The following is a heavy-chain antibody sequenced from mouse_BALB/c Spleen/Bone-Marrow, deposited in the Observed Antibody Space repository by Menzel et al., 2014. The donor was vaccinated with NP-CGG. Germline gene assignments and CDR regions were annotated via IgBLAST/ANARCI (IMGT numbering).Heavy chain of an antibody. Sequence: VQLQQPGAELVKPGASVKLSCTASGFNIKDTYMHWVKQRPKQGLEWIGRIDPANGNTRYGPKFQGKATITADRSSNTAYLQLSSLTSEDAAVYCCANYWYGWCFDVWGAGTTVTVSS. CDR3: ANYWYGWCFDV. D-gene: IGHD2-14*01. CDR1: GFNIKDTY. J-gene: IGHJ1*01. CDR2: IDPANGNT. V-gene: IGHV14-3*02.